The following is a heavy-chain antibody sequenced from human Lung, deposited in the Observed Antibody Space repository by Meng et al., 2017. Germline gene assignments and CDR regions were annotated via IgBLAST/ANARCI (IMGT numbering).Heavy chain of an antibody. Sequence: QRVESGGGLVPPGGSLRLSCETSGFTFNTYAMHWVRQAPGKGLEWVSLMSFDGAQIYYSDSVRGRFTISRDNSKNTLYLQMNSLRAEDTAVYYCARDKPPNDVWGRGTLVTVSS. CDR2: MSFDGAQI. V-gene: IGHV3-30*01. J-gene: IGHJ2*01. CDR1: GFTFNTYA. CDR3: ARDKPPNDV.